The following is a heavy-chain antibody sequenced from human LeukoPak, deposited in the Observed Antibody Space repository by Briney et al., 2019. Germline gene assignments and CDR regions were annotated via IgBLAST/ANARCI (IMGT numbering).Heavy chain of an antibody. V-gene: IGHV1-69*05. J-gene: IGHJ4*02. D-gene: IGHD3-9*01. Sequence: GASVKVSCKASGGTFSSYAISWVRQAPGQGLEWMGGIIPIFGTANYAQKFQGRVTITTDESTSTAYMELSSLRSEDTAVYYCASGDYDILTGHVYWGQGTLVTVSS. CDR2: IIPIFGTA. CDR1: GGTFSSYA. CDR3: ASGDYDILTGHVY.